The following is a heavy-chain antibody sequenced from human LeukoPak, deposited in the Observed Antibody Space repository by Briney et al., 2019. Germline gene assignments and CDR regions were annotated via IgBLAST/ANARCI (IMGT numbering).Heavy chain of an antibody. J-gene: IGHJ4*02. D-gene: IGHD2-2*01. CDR3: ARSGCSSTSCSPEY. CDR1: GFTFSSYA. V-gene: IGHV3-30-3*01. CDR2: ISNDGSNK. Sequence: GGSLRPSCAASGFTFSSYAMYWVRQTPGKGLEWVTVISNDGSNKYYADSVKGRFTVSRDNSRNTLFLEMNSLRTEDTSVYYCARSGCSSTSCSPEYWGQGTLVSVSS.